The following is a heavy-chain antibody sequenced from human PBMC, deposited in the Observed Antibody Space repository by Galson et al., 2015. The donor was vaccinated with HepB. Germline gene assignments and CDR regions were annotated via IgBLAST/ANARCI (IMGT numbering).Heavy chain of an antibody. CDR3: ASWDVVVVVAAEDRDY. CDR2: IRYDGSNK. CDR1: GFTFSSYG. Sequence: SLRLSCAASGFTFSSYGMHWVRQAPGKGLEWVAFIRYDGSNKYYADSVKGRFTISRDNSKNTLYLQMNSLRAEDTAVYYCASWDVVVVVAAEDRDYWGQGTLVTVSS. V-gene: IGHV3-30*02. J-gene: IGHJ4*02. D-gene: IGHD2-15*01.